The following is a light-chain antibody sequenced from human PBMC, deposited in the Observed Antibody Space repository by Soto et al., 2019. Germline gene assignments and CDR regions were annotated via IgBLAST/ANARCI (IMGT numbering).Light chain of an antibody. V-gene: IGLV2-14*01. Sequence: QSALTQPASVSGSPGQSITISCTGTSSDVGGYNYVSRYQQHPGKAPKLMVYDVSIRPSGVSNRFSGSKSGNTASLTISGLQAEDEADYYCSSYTTTTPLVFGTGTKVTV. CDR2: DVS. CDR3: SSYTTTTPLV. CDR1: SSDVGGYNY. J-gene: IGLJ1*01.